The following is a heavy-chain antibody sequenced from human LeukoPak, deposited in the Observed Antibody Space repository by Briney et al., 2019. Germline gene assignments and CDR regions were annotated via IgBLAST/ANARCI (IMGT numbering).Heavy chain of an antibody. V-gene: IGHV1-18*01. D-gene: IGHD3-16*01. Sequence: ASVKVSFKXSGYTFTSYGISWVRQAPGQGLEWMGWISAYNGNTNYAQKLQGRVTMTTDTSTSTAYMELRSLRSDDTAVYYCARVVWGTDRAFDIWGQGTMVTVSS. CDR1: GYTFTSYG. CDR3: ARVVWGTDRAFDI. CDR2: ISAYNGNT. J-gene: IGHJ3*02.